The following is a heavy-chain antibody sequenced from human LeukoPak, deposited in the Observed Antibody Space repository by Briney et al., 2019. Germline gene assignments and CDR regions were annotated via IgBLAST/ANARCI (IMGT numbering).Heavy chain of an antibody. D-gene: IGHD6-13*01. CDR1: GGSISSYY. CDR2: IYTSGST. CDR3: ASTRLTGDSSRYGTGYYYGMDV. Sequence: SETLSLTCTVSGGSISSYYWSWIRQPAGKGLEWIGRIYTSGSTNYNPSLKSRVTMSVDTSKNQFSLKRSSVTAADTAVYYCASTRLTGDSSRYGTGYYYGMDVWGQGTTVTVSS. J-gene: IGHJ6*02. V-gene: IGHV4-4*07.